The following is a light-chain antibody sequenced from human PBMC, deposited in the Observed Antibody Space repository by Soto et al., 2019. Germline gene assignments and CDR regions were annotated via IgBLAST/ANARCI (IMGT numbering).Light chain of an antibody. CDR3: RSYAGTYPSV. J-gene: IGLJ1*01. CDR2: DVS. CDR1: SSDVGVYNY. V-gene: IGLV2-11*01. Sequence: QSALTQPRSVSGSPGQSVTISCTGTSSDVGVYNYVSWYQQYPGKAPKIMIYDVSKRPSGVPDRFSGSKSDNTASLTISGLQAEDEADYYCRSYAGTYPSVFATG.